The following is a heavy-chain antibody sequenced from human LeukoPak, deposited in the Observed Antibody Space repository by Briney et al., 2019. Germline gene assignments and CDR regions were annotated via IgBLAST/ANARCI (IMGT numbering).Heavy chain of an antibody. J-gene: IGHJ5*02. V-gene: IGHV4-34*01. D-gene: IGHD3-22*01. Sequence: PSETLSLTCAVYGESFTTFYWGWIRQTPGKGLERIGEINHTGSTNYNPSLKSRVTISLDTSKNQFSLNLTSVTAADTAVYYCARAHYYDSSGYYFWWFDPWGQGTLVIVSS. CDR1: GESFTTFY. CDR2: INHTGST. CDR3: ARAHYYDSSGYYFWWFDP.